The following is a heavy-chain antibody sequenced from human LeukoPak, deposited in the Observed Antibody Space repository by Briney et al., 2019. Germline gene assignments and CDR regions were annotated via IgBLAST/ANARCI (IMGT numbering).Heavy chain of an antibody. J-gene: IGHJ4*02. CDR3: AREVSDYDILTGWIDY. CDR2: IYYSGST. D-gene: IGHD3-9*01. Sequence: SETLSLTCTVSGGSISSYYWSWIRQPPGKGLEWIGYIYYSGSTNYNPSLKSRVTISVDTSKNQFSLKLSSVTAADTAVYYCAREVSDYDILTGWIDYWGQGALVSVSS. CDR1: GGSISSYY. V-gene: IGHV4-59*12.